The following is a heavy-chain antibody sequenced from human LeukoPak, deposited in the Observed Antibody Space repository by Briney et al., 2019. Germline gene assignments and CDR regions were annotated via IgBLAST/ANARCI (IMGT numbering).Heavy chain of an antibody. CDR1: GFTFRDYW. V-gene: IGHV3-74*01. J-gene: IGHJ5*01. CDR2: IKGDGSHT. CDR3: VRDWDHFDFDS. D-gene: IGHD1-26*01. Sequence: GGSLRLSCAASGFTFRDYWMHWIRQAPGKGLVWVSRIKGDGSHTIYADSVKGRFTISRDNAKNTLYLQMKSLRVEDTALYYCVRDWDHFDFDSWGQGTLVTVSS.